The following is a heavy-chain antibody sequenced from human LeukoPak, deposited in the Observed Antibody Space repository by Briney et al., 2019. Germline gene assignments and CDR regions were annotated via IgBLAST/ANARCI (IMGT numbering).Heavy chain of an antibody. CDR1: GGSISTNNYY. D-gene: IGHD5-24*01. CDR2: IYYSGST. Sequence: PSETLSLTCTVSGGSISTNNYYWGWIRQPPGKGLEWIGTIYYSGSTYYKSSLKNRLTISVDTFKNQFSLKLSSVTAADTAVYFCARQGDGFKTANFDYWGQGTLVTVSS. V-gene: IGHV4-39*01. CDR3: ARQGDGFKTANFDY. J-gene: IGHJ4*02.